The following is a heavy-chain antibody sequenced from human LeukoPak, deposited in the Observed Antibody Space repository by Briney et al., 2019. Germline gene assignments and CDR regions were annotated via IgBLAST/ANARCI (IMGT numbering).Heavy chain of an antibody. J-gene: IGHJ4*02. CDR1: GDYW. CDR2: IKQDGSQR. Sequence: GGSLRLSCTASGDYWMTWVRQAPGKGQEWVANIKQDGSQRYYVDSVRGRFTISRDNAKNSLFLQMNGLRAEDTAVYYCAKDRAPMVRGRTFDYWGQGTLVTVSS. V-gene: IGHV3-7*03. CDR3: AKDRAPMVRGRTFDY. D-gene: IGHD3-10*01.